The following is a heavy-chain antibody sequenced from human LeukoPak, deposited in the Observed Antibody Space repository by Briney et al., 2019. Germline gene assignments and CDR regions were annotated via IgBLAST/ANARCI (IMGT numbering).Heavy chain of an antibody. Sequence: PGGSLRLSCAASGFTFSDYYMSWIRQAPGKGLDWVSAISDSGDNKQYADSVKGRFTISRDNSKHTLYLQMNNLRVEDTAVYYCAGWYDSNGYAWGQGTLVTVSS. D-gene: IGHD3-22*01. CDR1: GFTFSDYY. J-gene: IGHJ5*02. CDR2: ISDSGDNK. CDR3: AGWYDSNGYA. V-gene: IGHV3-23*01.